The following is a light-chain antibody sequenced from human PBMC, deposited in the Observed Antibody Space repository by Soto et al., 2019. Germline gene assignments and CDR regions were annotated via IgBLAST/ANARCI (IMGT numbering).Light chain of an antibody. V-gene: IGLV8-61*01. CDR3: VLYMDSGMVL. CDR2: NIN. CDR1: SGSVSIGHY. Sequence: QTVVTQEPSVSVSPGWTVTLTCALTSGSVSIGHYPSWSQQTPGQAPRTLIYNINTRSSGVPDRFSGSILGGKAALTITGAQAEDECDYYCVLYMDSGMVLFGGGTKLTVL. J-gene: IGLJ3*02.